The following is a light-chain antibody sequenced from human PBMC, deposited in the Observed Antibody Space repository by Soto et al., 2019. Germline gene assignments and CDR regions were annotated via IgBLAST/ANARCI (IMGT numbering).Light chain of an antibody. Sequence: VLAQSAATISVSPGERASLSCRASQSVSINLAWYQQKSGQAPRLLIYGASTRATGIPARFSGSRSGTEFTLTINSLQSEDSAVYYCQEYDNWPPEGTLGQGTKVDIK. CDR2: GAS. CDR3: QEYDNWPPEGT. CDR1: QSVSIN. J-gene: IGKJ1*01. V-gene: IGKV3-15*01.